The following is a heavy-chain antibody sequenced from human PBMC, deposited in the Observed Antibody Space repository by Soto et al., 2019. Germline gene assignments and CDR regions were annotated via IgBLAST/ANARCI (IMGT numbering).Heavy chain of an antibody. J-gene: IGHJ3*02. D-gene: IGHD6-6*01. CDR3: ARDLDSSSSFAFDI. V-gene: IGHV3-7*01. Sequence: GGSLRLSCAASGFTFSSYWMSWVRQAPGKGLEWVANIKQDGSEKYYVDSVKGRFTISRDNAKNSLYLQMNSLRAEDTAVYYCARDLDSSSSFAFDIWGQGTMVTVSS. CDR1: GFTFSSYW. CDR2: IKQDGSEK.